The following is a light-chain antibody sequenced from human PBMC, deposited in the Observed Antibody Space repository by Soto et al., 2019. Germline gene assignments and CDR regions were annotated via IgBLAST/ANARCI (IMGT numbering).Light chain of an antibody. Sequence: QSVLTQPASVSGSPGQSITISCTGTSNDVGGYNLVSWFQQHPGKAPKLMISEVNKRPSGVSNRFSGSKSASTASLTISGLQAEDEADYYCCSHVGGSSPQWVFGGGTKLTVL. CDR1: SNDVGGYNL. CDR2: EVN. CDR3: CSHVGGSSPQWV. V-gene: IGLV2-23*02. J-gene: IGLJ3*02.